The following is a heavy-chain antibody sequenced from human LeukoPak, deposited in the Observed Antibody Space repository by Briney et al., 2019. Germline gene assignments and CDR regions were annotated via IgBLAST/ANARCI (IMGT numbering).Heavy chain of an antibody. V-gene: IGHV1-69*05. J-gene: IGHJ4*02. CDR3: ARGYCSSTSCYTSPVGCYFDY. Sequence: SVKVSCKASGGTFSSYAISWVRQAPGQGLEWMGGIIPIFGTANYAQKFQGRVTITTDESTSTAYMELSSLRSEDTAVYYCARGYCSSTSCYTSPVGCYFDYWGQGTLVTVSS. CDR1: GGTFSSYA. CDR2: IIPIFGTA. D-gene: IGHD2-2*02.